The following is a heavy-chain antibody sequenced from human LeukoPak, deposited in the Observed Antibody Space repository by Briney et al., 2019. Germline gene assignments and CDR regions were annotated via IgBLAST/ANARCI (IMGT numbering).Heavy chain of an antibody. CDR1: GFTFSNYN. J-gene: IGHJ4*02. Sequence: GGSLRLSCAASGFTFSNYNFYWVRQAPGKGLEWVSSISSTSSYIYYADSVKGRFTISRDNAKNSLYLQMNSLRAEDTAVYYCAGTGSIAAAFDYWGQGTLVTVSS. D-gene: IGHD6-13*01. CDR3: AGTGSIAAAFDY. V-gene: IGHV3-21*06. CDR2: ISSTSSYI.